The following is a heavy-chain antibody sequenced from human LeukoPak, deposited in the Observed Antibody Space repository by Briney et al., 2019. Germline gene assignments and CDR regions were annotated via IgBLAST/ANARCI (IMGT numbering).Heavy chain of an antibody. D-gene: IGHD3-22*01. V-gene: IGHV3-23*01. J-gene: IGHJ4*02. Sequence: RGSLRLSCAASGFTFSSYGMSWVRQAPGKGLEWVSAISGSGGSTYYADSVKGRFTISRDNSKNTLYLQMNSLRAEDTAVYYCATDITMIVWDWGQGTLVTVSS. CDR2: ISGSGGST. CDR3: ATDITMIVWD. CDR1: GFTFSSYG.